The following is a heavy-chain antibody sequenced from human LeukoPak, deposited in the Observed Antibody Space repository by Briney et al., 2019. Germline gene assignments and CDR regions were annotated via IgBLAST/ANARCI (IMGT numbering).Heavy chain of an antibody. J-gene: IGHJ5*02. CDR3: ARGEGDYDILTGYYMVDWFDP. D-gene: IGHD3-9*01. CDR2: IIPIFGTA. CDR1: GGTFSSYA. Sequence: SVKVSCKASGGTFSSYAISWVRQAPGQGLEWMGGIIPIFGTANYAQKFQGRVTITADKSTSTAYMELSSLRSEDTAVYYCARGEGDYDILTGYYMVDWFDPWGQGTLVTVSS. V-gene: IGHV1-69*06.